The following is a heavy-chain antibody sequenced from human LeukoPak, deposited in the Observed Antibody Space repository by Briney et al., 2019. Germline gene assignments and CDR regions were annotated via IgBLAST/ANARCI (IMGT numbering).Heavy chain of an antibody. V-gene: IGHV1-69*05. CDR3: ARGVTVAGSDAFDI. Sequence: SVKVSCKASGGTFSSYAISWLRQAPGQGLEWMGGIIPIFGTANYAQKFQGRVTITTDESTSTAYMELSSLRSEGTAVYYCARGVTVAGSDAFDIWGQGTMVTVSS. CDR1: GGTFSSYA. CDR2: IIPIFGTA. J-gene: IGHJ3*02. D-gene: IGHD6-19*01.